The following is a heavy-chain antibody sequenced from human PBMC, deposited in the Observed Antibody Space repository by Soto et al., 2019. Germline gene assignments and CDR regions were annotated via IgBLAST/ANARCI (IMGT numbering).Heavy chain of an antibody. D-gene: IGHD3-22*01. CDR1: GFTFSSYA. J-gene: IGHJ6*02. Sequence: GGSLRLSCAASGFTFSSYAMSWVRQAPGKGLEWVSAISGSGGSTYYADSVKGRFTISRDNSKNTLYLQMYSLRAEDTAVYYCAKDHGRIVVVIPPHHHYGMDVWGQGTTVTVSS. CDR3: AKDHGRIVVVIPPHHHYGMDV. V-gene: IGHV3-23*01. CDR2: ISGSGGST.